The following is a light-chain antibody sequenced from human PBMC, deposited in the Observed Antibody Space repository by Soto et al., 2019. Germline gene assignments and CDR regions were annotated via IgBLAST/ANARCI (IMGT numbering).Light chain of an antibody. V-gene: IGLV4-69*01. CDR2: VNSDGSH. Sequence: QSVLTQSPSASASLGASVKLTCTLSSGHSYYAIAWHQQQPEKGPRYLMKVNSDGSHSKGDGIPDRFSGSISGAERYLTISSLQSDDEADYYCQTWATVFVVFGGGTKVTVL. J-gene: IGLJ2*01. CDR1: SGHSYYA. CDR3: QTWATVFVV.